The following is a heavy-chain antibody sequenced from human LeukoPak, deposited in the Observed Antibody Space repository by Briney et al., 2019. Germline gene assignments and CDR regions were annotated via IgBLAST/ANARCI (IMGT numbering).Heavy chain of an antibody. D-gene: IGHD2-15*01. V-gene: IGHV4-34*01. CDR3: ARPGDLXRWYDY. Sequence: SDTLSLTCAVSGGSFTDWTWIRQTPGKGLEWIGEINHVETTNYNPSXKSRVSLSIDTSKSQFSLRLTSVTAADTAVYFCARPGDLXRWYDYWGQGTLVTVSS. CDR1: GGSFTD. J-gene: IGHJ4*02. CDR2: INHVETT.